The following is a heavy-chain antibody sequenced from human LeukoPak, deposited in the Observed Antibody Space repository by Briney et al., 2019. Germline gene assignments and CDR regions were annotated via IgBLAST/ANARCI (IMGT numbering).Heavy chain of an antibody. CDR2: IGGGGTNT. Sequence: GGSLRLSCAASGFTFTDFAMNWVRQAPGKGLEWVSGIGGGGTNTDYANSVKGRFTISRDNSKNTLTLQMSSLRADDTAVYFCAKDARGYHRPIDHWGQGILVTVSS. J-gene: IGHJ4*02. CDR3: AKDARGYHRPIDH. CDR1: GFTFTDFA. V-gene: IGHV3-23*01. D-gene: IGHD3-22*01.